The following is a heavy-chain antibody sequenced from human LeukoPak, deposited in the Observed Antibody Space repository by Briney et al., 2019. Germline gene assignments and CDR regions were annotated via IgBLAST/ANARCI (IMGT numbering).Heavy chain of an antibody. D-gene: IGHD2-15*01. Sequence: PGRSLRLSCAASGFTFSSYGMHWVRQPPGKGLEWVAVIWYDGSNKYYADSVKGRFTISRDNSKNTLYLQMNSLRADDTAVYFCARDRCGGGSCHYYFDYWGQGTLVTVSS. J-gene: IGHJ4*02. V-gene: IGHV3-33*01. CDR3: ARDRCGGGSCHYYFDY. CDR2: IWYDGSNK. CDR1: GFTFSSYG.